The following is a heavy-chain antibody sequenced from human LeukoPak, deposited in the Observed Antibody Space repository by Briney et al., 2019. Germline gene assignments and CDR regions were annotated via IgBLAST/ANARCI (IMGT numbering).Heavy chain of an antibody. CDR2: IYISGST. J-gene: IGHJ4*02. Sequence: PSETLSLTCSVSGASINSHYWTWIRQPAGKGLEWIGRIYISGSTNYSPSLKSRVTMSVDTSKNQFSLNLISVTAADTAVYYCARALIPLPGTYFFDYWGQGTLVTVSS. D-gene: IGHD2-15*01. CDR1: GASINSHY. CDR3: ARALIPLPGTYFFDY. V-gene: IGHV4-4*07.